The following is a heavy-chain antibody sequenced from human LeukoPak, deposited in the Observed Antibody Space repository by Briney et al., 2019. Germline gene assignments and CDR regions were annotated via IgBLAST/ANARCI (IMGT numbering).Heavy chain of an antibody. Sequence: GGSLRLSCAASGLTFSNYARSWVRQAPGKGLDWVSAISGTGGTTYYADSVKGRFTISRDNSKNTLYLQMNSLRAEDTAVYYCAGGPSYYYDSRWFDPWGQGTLVTVSS. J-gene: IGHJ5*02. CDR2: ISGTGGTT. CDR1: GLTFSNYA. D-gene: IGHD3-22*01. CDR3: AGGPSYYYDSRWFDP. V-gene: IGHV3-23*01.